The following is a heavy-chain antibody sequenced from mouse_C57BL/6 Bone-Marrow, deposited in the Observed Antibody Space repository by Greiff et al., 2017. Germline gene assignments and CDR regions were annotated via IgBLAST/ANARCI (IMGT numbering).Heavy chain of an antibody. V-gene: IGHV1-54*01. D-gene: IGHD1-1*01. CDR1: GYAFTNYL. J-gene: IGHJ2*01. Sequence: QVHVKQSGAELVRPGTSVKVSCKASGYAFTNYLIEWVKQRPGQGLEWIGVINPGSGGTNYNDKFKGKATLTADKSSSTAYMQLSSLTSEDSAVYFCARSFYYYGSSPYYFDYWGQGTTLTVSS. CDR3: ARSFYYYGSSPYYFDY. CDR2: INPGSGGT.